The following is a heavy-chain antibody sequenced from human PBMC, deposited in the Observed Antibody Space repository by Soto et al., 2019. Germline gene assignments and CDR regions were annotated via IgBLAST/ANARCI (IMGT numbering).Heavy chain of an antibody. CDR3: ARDVAYDSSGYYYGAYFDY. D-gene: IGHD3-22*01. Sequence: PSETLSLTCTVSGGSISNYYWSWIRQSPGKGLEWIGYIHYSGSTNYNPSLKSRVTISEDLSKNQFSLNLSSVTAADTAVYYCARDVAYDSSGYYYGAYFDYWGQGALVTVSS. V-gene: IGHV4-59*01. J-gene: IGHJ4*02. CDR2: IHYSGST. CDR1: GGSISNYY.